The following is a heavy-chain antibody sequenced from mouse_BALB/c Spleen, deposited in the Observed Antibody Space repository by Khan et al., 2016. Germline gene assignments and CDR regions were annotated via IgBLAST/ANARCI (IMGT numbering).Heavy chain of an antibody. Sequence: QVQLQQPGAELVKPGASVMLSCKASGYTFTNYYMHWIKQTPGQGLQWIGALYPRNGDLFYHQPFNDKATLPADKSSNTAYMQLSSLTSEDSAVYYCARWRPAGGFAYWGQGTPVAVSA. V-gene: IGHV1-12*01. CDR1: GYTFTNYY. CDR2: LYPRNGDL. J-gene: IGHJ3*01. CDR3: ARWRPAGGFAY.